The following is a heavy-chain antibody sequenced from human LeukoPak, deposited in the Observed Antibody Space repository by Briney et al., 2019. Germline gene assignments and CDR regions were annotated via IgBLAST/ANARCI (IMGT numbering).Heavy chain of an antibody. Sequence: GGSLRLSCAASGFTFSSYSMNWVRQAPGKGLEWVSSISSSSSYIYYADSVKGRFTISRDNAKNSLYLQMNSLRAEDTAVYYCARDDSSGFVYFQHWGQGTLVTVSS. CDR3: ARDDSSGFVYFQH. CDR1: GFTFSSYS. V-gene: IGHV3-21*01. D-gene: IGHD6-19*01. CDR2: ISSSSSYI. J-gene: IGHJ1*01.